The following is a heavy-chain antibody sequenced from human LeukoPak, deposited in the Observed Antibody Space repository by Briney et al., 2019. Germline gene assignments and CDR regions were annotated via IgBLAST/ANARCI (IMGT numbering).Heavy chain of an antibody. CDR2: INPNSGGT. V-gene: IGHV1-2*02. J-gene: IGHJ4*02. D-gene: IGHD2-2*01. Sequence: ASVKVSCKASGYTFTGYYMHWVRQAPGQGLEWMAWINPNSGGTYYAQNFHDRITMTGDTSISTAYMELSGLRSDDTAIYYCARANALYCSSTSCLFDYWGQGTLVTVSS. CDR3: ARANALYCSSTSCLFDY. CDR1: GYTFTGYY.